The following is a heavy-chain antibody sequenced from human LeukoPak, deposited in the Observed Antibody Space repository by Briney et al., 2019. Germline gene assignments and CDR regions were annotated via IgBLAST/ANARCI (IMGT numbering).Heavy chain of an antibody. V-gene: IGHV5-51*01. Sequence: GESLKISCKGSGXSFTSYWIGWVRQMPGKGLEWMGIIYPGDSDTRYSPSFQGQVTISADKSISTAYLQWSSLKASDTAMYYCARPGSYYYGSGSSTYFDYWGQGTLITVSS. CDR2: IYPGDSDT. CDR3: ARPGSYYYGSGSSTYFDY. J-gene: IGHJ4*02. CDR1: GXSFTSYW. D-gene: IGHD3-10*01.